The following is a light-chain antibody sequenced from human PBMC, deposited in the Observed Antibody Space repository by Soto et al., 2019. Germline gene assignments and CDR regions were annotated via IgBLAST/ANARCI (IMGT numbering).Light chain of an antibody. CDR3: CSYAGRSVV. V-gene: IGLV2-11*01. CDR1: SSDVGGYNY. CDR2: GVT. Sequence: QSVLTQPRSVSGSPGQSVTISCTGTSSDVGGYNYVSWYQHHPGKAPKLIVYGVTNRPSGIPDRISGSKSGNTASLTISGLKAEDEADHYCCSYAGRSVVFGGGTKLTVL. J-gene: IGLJ2*01.